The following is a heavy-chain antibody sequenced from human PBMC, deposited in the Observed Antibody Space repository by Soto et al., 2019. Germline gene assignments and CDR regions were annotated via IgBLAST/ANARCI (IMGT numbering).Heavy chain of an antibody. CDR1: GYSFTSYW. D-gene: IGHD2-2*01. CDR2: IYPGDSDT. CDR3: ARKPALYYYDMDV. Sequence: PGESLKISCKGSGYSFTSYWIGWVRQMPGKGLEWMGIIYPGDSDTRYSPSFQGQVTISADKSISTAYLQWSSLKASDTAMYYCARKPALYYYDMDVWGQGTTVIVSS. J-gene: IGHJ6*02. V-gene: IGHV5-51*01.